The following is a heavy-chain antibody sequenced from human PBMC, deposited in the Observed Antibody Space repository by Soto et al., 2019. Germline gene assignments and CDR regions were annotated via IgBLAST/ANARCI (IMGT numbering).Heavy chain of an antibody. CDR2: ISWNSGSI. D-gene: IGHD2-15*01. V-gene: IGHV3-9*01. J-gene: IGHJ3*02. Sequence: GGSLRLSCAASGFTFDDYAMHWVRQAPGKGLEWVSGISWNSGSIGYADSVKGRFTISRDNAKNSLYLQMNSLRAEDTALYYCAKDYINCSGGSCYSPTPRDAFDIWGQGTMVTVSS. CDR3: AKDYINCSGGSCYSPTPRDAFDI. CDR1: GFTFDDYA.